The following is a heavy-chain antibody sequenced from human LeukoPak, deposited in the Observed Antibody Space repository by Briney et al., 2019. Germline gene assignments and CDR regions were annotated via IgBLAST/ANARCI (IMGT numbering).Heavy chain of an antibody. CDR3: ARTSEYQLLSNNWFDP. V-gene: IGHV4-59*08. D-gene: IGHD2-2*01. CDR1: GGSISSYF. J-gene: IGHJ5*02. Sequence: PSEALSLTCTVSGGSISSYFWTWIRQPPGKGLEWIGYIYHTGNTNYSPSLRGRVTMSIDTSKNQFSLKLSSVTAADTAVYYRARTSEYQLLSNNWFDPWGQGTLVTVSS. CDR2: IYHTGNT.